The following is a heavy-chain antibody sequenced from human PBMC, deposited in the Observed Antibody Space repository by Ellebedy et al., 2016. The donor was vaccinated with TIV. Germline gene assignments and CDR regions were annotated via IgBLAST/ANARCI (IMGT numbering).Heavy chain of an antibody. Sequence: GESLKISCAASGFTFSSNWMSWVRQAPGKGLELVAKIKEDGSLKYYVDAVKGRFAISRDNAKNSLYLQMNSVRAEDTAVYYCANPLFSFSYGMDVWGQGTTVTVSS. D-gene: IGHD2/OR15-2a*01. J-gene: IGHJ6*02. CDR1: GFTFSSNW. CDR3: ANPLFSFSYGMDV. CDR2: IKEDGSLK. V-gene: IGHV3-7*03.